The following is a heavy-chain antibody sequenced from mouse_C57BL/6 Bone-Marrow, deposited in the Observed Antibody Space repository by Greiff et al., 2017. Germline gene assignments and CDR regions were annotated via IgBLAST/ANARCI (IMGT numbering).Heavy chain of an antibody. D-gene: IGHD2-3*01. CDR1: GYTFTSYW. J-gene: IGHJ1*03. CDR3: AIYGYYPFDV. CDR2: IDPSDSDT. Sequence: VQLQQPGAELVRPGSSVKLSCKASGYTFTSYWMNWVKQRPVQGLEWIGNIDPSDSDTHYNQKFKDKATLTVDKSSSTAYMQLSSLTSEDSAVYYYAIYGYYPFDVWGTGTTVTVSS. V-gene: IGHV1-52*01.